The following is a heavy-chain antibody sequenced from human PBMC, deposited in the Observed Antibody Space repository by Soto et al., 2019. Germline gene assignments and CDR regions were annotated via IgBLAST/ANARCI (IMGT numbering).Heavy chain of an antibody. CDR2: IYYSGST. CDR1: GGSISSYY. J-gene: IGHJ5*02. CDR3: ARRWAENWFDP. V-gene: IGHV4-59*01. Sequence: PSETLSLTCTVSGGSISSYYWSWIRQPPGKGLEWIGYIYYSGSTNYNPSLKSRVTISVDTSKNQFSLKLSSVTAADTAVYYCARRWAENWFDPWGQGTLVTRLL.